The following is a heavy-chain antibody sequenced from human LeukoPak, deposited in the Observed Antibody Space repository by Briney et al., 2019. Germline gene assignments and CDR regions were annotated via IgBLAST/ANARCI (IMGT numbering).Heavy chain of an antibody. Sequence: GGSLRLSCTISGYFFPNAWLNWVRQAPGKGLEWVAVISYDGSNKYYADSVKGRFTISRDNSKNTLYLQMNSLRAEDTAVYYCAREARWFSYFDLWGRGTLVTVSP. J-gene: IGHJ2*01. D-gene: IGHD3-10*01. CDR1: GYFFPNAW. V-gene: IGHV3-30-3*01. CDR2: ISYDGSNK. CDR3: AREARWFSYFDL.